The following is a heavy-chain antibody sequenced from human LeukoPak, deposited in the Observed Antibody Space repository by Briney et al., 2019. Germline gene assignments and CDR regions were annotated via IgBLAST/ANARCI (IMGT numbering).Heavy chain of an antibody. Sequence: GGSLRLSCAAPGFTFSSYAMSWVRQAPGKGLEWVSAISGSGGSTYYADSVKGRFTISRDNSKNTLYLRMNSLRAEDTAVYYCAKELGGSYYFDYWGQGTLVTVSS. CDR3: AKELGGSYYFDY. CDR2: ISGSGGST. D-gene: IGHD1-26*01. V-gene: IGHV3-23*01. CDR1: GFTFSSYA. J-gene: IGHJ4*02.